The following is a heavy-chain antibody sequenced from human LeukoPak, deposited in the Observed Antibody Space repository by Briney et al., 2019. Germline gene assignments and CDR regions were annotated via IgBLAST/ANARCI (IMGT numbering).Heavy chain of an antibody. V-gene: IGHV3-23*01. D-gene: IGHD3-16*02. CDR2: ISGSGARK. J-gene: IGHJ4*02. Sequence: GGSLRLSCAASGFTFSSYAMNWVRQAPGKGLEWVSSISGSGARKDYPDSVKGRFTIFRNNSKNTLHLQITSLRAEDTAVYYCARGLYRVRHDQSTYYFVQWGQGTLVTVCS. CDR1: GFTFSSYA. CDR3: ARGLYRVRHDQSTYYFVQ.